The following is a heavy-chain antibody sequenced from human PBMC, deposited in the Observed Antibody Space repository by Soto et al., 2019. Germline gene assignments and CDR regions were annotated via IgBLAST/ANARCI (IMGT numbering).Heavy chain of an antibody. CDR1: GFTFINYG. Sequence: PGVSLRLSCVASGFTFINYGMHWVRQAPGKGLEWVTYISYDGSNKYYADSVKGRFTISRDNSKNTLYLEMNSLTTEDTAVYYCAKTSTIFGVVHRHYIDYWGQGSLVTVSS. V-gene: IGHV3-30*18. CDR2: ISYDGSNK. CDR3: AKTSTIFGVVHRHYIDY. D-gene: IGHD3-3*01. J-gene: IGHJ4*02.